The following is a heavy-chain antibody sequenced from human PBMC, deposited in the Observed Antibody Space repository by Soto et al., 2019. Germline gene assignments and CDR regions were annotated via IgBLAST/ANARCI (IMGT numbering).Heavy chain of an antibody. CDR1: SGSISSSNW. Sequence: SETLSLTCAVSSGSISSSNWWSWVRQPPGKGLEWIGEIYHSGSTNYNPSLKSRVTISVDKSKNQFSLKLSSVTAADTAVYYCARVNIVVVPAAMPAGWFDPWGQGTLVTVSS. D-gene: IGHD2-2*01. J-gene: IGHJ5*02. CDR2: IYHSGST. V-gene: IGHV4-4*02. CDR3: ARVNIVVVPAAMPAGWFDP.